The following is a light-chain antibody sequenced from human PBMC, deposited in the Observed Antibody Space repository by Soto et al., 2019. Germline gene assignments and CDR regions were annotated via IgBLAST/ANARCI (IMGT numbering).Light chain of an antibody. CDR1: SSNIGAGYD. J-gene: IGLJ1*01. CDR3: QSYDSSLSGYV. Sequence: QSVLPQPPSVSGAPGQRVTISCTGSSSNIGAGYDVHWYQQLPGTAPKLLIYGNSNRPSGVPDRFSGSTSGTSASLAITGLQAEDEADYYCQSYDSSLSGYVFGTGTKLTVL. V-gene: IGLV1-40*01. CDR2: GNS.